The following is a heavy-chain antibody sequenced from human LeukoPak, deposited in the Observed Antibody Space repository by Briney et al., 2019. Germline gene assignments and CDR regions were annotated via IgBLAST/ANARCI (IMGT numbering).Heavy chain of an antibody. CDR3: AKEEEDVDYGDSKVGTEYFQH. CDR1: GVTFSSYG. J-gene: IGHJ1*01. CDR2: ISYDGSNK. V-gene: IGHV3-30*18. D-gene: IGHD4-17*01. Sequence: GRSLRLSCAASGVTFSSYGMHWVRQAPGKGLEWVAVISYDGSNKYYADSVKGRFTISRDNSKNMLYLQMNSLRAEDTAVYYCAKEEEDVDYGDSKVGTEYFQHWGQGTLVTVSS.